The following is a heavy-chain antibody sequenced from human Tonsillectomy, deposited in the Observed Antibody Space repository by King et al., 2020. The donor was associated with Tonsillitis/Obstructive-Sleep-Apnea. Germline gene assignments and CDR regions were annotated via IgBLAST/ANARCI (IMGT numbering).Heavy chain of an antibody. Sequence: VQLVESGGGLVQPGGSLRLSCAASGFTFSNYAMSWVRQAPGKGLEWVSTISGSGGHTYSADSVKGRFTISRDNSKNTLYLHMNSLRADDTAVYYCARGSDDFYYWGQGTLVTVSS. CDR1: GFTFSNYA. D-gene: IGHD3-3*01. CDR3: ARGSDDFYY. J-gene: IGHJ4*02. V-gene: IGHV3-23*04. CDR2: ISGSGGHT.